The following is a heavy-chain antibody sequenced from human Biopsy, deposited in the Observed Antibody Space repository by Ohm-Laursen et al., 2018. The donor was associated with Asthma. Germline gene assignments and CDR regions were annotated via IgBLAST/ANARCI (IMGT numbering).Heavy chain of an antibody. CDR1: RFTYE. Sequence: SLRLSCAASRFTYETHWVRQAPGKGLEWVAVISYDGSSIYYADSVKGRFTISRDNSKNTLSLQMNSLTAEDTAVYYCAKEGVAGTHIEDWGQGTLVTVSS. CDR3: AKEGVAGTHIED. V-gene: IGHV3-30*04. D-gene: IGHD6-19*01. J-gene: IGHJ4*02. CDR2: ISYDGSSI.